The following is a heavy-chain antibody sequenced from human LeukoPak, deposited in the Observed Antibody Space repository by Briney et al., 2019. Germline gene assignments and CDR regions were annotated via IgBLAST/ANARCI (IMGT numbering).Heavy chain of an antibody. CDR1: GGSFSGYY. J-gene: IGHJ6*02. V-gene: IGHV4-59*01. D-gene: IGHD1-1*01. CDR2: IYYSGST. CDR3: ARVGGTNHYYYGMDV. Sequence: SETLSLTCAVYGGSFSGYYWSWIRQPPGKGLEWIRYIYYSGSTNYNPSLKSRVTISVDTSKNQFSLKLSSVTAADTAVYYCARVGGTNHYYYGMDVWGQGTTVTVSS.